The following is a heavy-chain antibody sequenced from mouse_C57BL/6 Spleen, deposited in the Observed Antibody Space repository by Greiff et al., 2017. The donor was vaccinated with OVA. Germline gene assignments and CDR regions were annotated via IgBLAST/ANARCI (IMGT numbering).Heavy chain of an antibody. V-gene: IGHV1-42*01. Sequence: SGPELVKPGASVKISCKASGYSFTVYYMNWVKQSPEKSLECIGEFNPSTGGTIYNQKFKGKATLTVDKSSSTAYMQLKSLTSEDSAVYYCAADYSNLYAMDYWGQGTSVTVSS. J-gene: IGHJ4*01. CDR3: AADYSNLYAMDY. CDR2: FNPSTGGT. CDR1: GYSFTVYY. D-gene: IGHD2-5*01.